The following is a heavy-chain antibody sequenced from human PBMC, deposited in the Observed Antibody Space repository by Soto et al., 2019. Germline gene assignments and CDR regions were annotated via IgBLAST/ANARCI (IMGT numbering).Heavy chain of an antibody. CDR2: ISGNGEII. D-gene: IGHD4-17*01. V-gene: IGHV3-11*01. Sequence: TGGSLRLSCAASGFTCSDYYIHWIRRAPGKGLEWISYISGNGEIIQYAASARGRFTISRDNAENSVYLEMDRLRAEDTALYYCARDVDADFRTDFDYWGRGTLVTVSS. CDR1: GFTCSDYY. J-gene: IGHJ4*02. CDR3: ARDVDADFRTDFDY.